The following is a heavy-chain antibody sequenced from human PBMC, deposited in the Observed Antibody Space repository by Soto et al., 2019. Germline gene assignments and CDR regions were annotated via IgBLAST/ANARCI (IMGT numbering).Heavy chain of an antibody. CDR3: PKSNGDFWSGYYPPYYYYYGMDV. J-gene: IGHJ6*02. D-gene: IGHD3-3*01. Sequence: QVQLVESGGGVVQPGRSLRLSCAASGFTFSSYGMHWVRQAPGKGLEWVAVISYDGSNKYYADSVKGRFTISRDNSKNTLYLQMNSLRAEDTAVYYCPKSNGDFWSGYYPPYYYYYGMDVWGQGTTVTVSS. V-gene: IGHV3-30*18. CDR2: ISYDGSNK. CDR1: GFTFSSYG.